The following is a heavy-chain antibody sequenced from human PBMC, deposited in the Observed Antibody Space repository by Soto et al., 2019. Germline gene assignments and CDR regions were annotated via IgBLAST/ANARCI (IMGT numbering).Heavy chain of an antibody. CDR2: ISSSGSFI. CDR1: GFTFRSYE. Sequence: EVQLVESGGGLVQSGGSLRLSCAASGFTFRSYEMNWVRQAPGKGLEWVSYISSSGSFIYYADSVKGRFTISRDTAKNSLYLQMNSLRAEDTAVYYCARRVWDPEVVVAATRGAFDIWGRGTMVTVSS. D-gene: IGHD2-15*01. CDR3: ARRVWDPEVVVAATRGAFDI. J-gene: IGHJ3*02. V-gene: IGHV3-48*03.